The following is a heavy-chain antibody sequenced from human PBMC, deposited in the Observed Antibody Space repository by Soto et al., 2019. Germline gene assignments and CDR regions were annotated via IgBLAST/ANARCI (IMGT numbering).Heavy chain of an antibody. CDR1: GGSISSSSYY. CDR2: IYYSGST. D-gene: IGHD3-22*01. J-gene: IGHJ5*02. Sequence: SETLSLTCTVSGGSISSSSYYWGWIRQPPGKGLEWIGSIYYSGSTYYNPSLKSRVTISVDTSKNQFSLKLSSVTAADTAVYYCARHVTPIVVVITTDWWFDPWGQGTLVT. V-gene: IGHV4-39*01. CDR3: ARHVTPIVVVITTDWWFDP.